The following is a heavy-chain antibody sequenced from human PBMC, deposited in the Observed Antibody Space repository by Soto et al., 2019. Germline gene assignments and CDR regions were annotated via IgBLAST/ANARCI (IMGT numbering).Heavy chain of an antibody. V-gene: IGHV3-30-3*01. J-gene: IGHJ4*02. CDR2: ISYDGSNK. Sequence: HPGGSLRLSCAASGFTFSSYAMHWVRQAPGKGLEWVAVISYDGSNKYYADSVKGRFTISRDNSKNTLYLQMNSLRAEDTAVYYCARPPYDFWSGYSYLDYWGQGTLVTVSS. D-gene: IGHD3-3*01. CDR3: ARPPYDFWSGYSYLDY. CDR1: GFTFSSYA.